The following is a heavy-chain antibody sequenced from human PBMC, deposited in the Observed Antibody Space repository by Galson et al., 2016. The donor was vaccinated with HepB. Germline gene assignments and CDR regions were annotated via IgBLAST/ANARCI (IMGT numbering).Heavy chain of an antibody. V-gene: IGHV3-48*02. CDR2: ISSSSSSI. J-gene: IGHJ2*01. CDR1: GFTFSSYG. Sequence: SLRLSCAASGFTFSSYGMHWVRQAPGKGLEWVSYISSSSSSIYYADSVKGRFTTSRDNAKNSLYLQMNSLRDEDTAVYYCATQYCSGGSCYSAAPGYWYFDLWGRGTLVTASS. D-gene: IGHD2-15*01. CDR3: ATQYCSGGSCYSAAPGYWYFDL.